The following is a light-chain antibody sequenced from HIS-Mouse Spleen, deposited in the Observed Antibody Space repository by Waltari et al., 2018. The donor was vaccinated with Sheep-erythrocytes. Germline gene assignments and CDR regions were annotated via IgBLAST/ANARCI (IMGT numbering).Light chain of an antibody. CDR2: QDS. Sequence: SYELTQPPSVSVSPGQTASITCSGDKLGDKYACWYQQKPGQSPVLVIYQDSKRPSGIPEQFSGSNSGNTATLTISGTQAMGEADYYCQAWDSSTVVFGGGTKLTVL. V-gene: IGLV3-1*01. CDR3: QAWDSSTVV. CDR1: KLGDKY. J-gene: IGLJ2*01.